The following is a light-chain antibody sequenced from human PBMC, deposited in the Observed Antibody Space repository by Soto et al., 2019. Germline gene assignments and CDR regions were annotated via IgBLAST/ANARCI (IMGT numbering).Light chain of an antibody. J-gene: IGLJ1*01. Sequence: QSLLTHPASLSESPGQSITISCTGTSSDVGGSNHVSWYQQHPGKAPKLMIYDVTNRPSGVSHRFSGSKSGSTASLIISGLQAEDEADYYCVSFTSSTTYVFGTGTKVTGL. CDR3: VSFTSSTTYV. CDR1: SSDVGGSNH. CDR2: DVT. V-gene: IGLV2-14*01.